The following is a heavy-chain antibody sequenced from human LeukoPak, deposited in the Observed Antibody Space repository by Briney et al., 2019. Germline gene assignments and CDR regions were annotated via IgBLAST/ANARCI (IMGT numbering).Heavy chain of an antibody. D-gene: IGHD6-13*01. CDR2: IYYSGST. V-gene: IGHV4-31*11. CDR3: ARSDLPLGQAAASAFDI. Sequence: PSRTLCLTCAVSGVSLSRGGYSWSWSRPRPGKGLEWVGYIYYSGSTYYYPSLKSRVTISVDTSKNQFSLKLSSVTAADTAVYYCARSDLPLGQAAASAFDIWGQGTMVTVSS. J-gene: IGHJ3*02. CDR1: GVSLSRGGYS.